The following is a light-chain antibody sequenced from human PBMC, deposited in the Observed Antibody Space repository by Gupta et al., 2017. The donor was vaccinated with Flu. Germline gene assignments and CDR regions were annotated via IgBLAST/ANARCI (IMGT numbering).Light chain of an antibody. Sequence: AIQMTQSPSSLSASVGDTVTITCRASQDIGNALGWYQQSPGRAPTLLVYAASILQSGVPSRFSRIGSGTDFTLTMTSLHPEDFTTYYCRQDYKYGWAFSQEGRVEIK. V-gene: IGKV1-6*01. J-gene: IGKJ1*01. CDR2: AAS. CDR3: RQDYKYGWA. CDR1: QDIGNA.